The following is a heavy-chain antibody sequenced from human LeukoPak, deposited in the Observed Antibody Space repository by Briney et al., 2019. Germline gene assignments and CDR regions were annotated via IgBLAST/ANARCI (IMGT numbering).Heavy chain of an antibody. V-gene: IGHV3-23*01. J-gene: IGHJ3*02. Sequence: GGSLRLSCVISGFSVGRKYMSWLRQAPGKGLEWVSALGGARGTTLYADSVKGRFTISRDNSKNTLFLQMSSLRADDTAVYYCARDPNGDYIGAFEIWGQGALVTVSS. CDR1: GFSVGRKY. CDR2: LGGARGTT. D-gene: IGHD4-17*01. CDR3: ARDPNGDYIGAFEI.